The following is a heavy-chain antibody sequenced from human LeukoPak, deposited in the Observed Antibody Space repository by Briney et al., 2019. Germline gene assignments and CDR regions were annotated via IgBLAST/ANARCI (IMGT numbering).Heavy chain of an antibody. CDR3: ARQGMSYWYFDL. J-gene: IGHJ2*01. V-gene: IGHV4-59*08. Sequence: SETLSLTCTVSGGSISSYYWSWIRQPPGKGLEWIGYIHYSGSTNYNPSLKSRVTISVDTSKNQFSLKLSSVTAADTAVYYCARQGMSYWYFDLWGRGTLVTVSS. CDR2: IHYSGST. CDR1: GGSISSYY.